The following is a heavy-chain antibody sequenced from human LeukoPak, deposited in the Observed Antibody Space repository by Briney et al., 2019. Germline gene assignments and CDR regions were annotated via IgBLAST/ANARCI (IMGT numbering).Heavy chain of an antibody. Sequence: GASVKVSCKVSGYTLTELSMHWVRQAPGKGLEWMGGFDPEDGETIYAQKFQGRVTMTEDTSTDTAYMELSSLRSEDTAVYYCARVGSYSSSWYSRISIKHYYYYYMDVWGKGTTVTISS. CDR3: ARVGSYSSSWYSRISIKHYYYYYMDV. D-gene: IGHD6-13*01. CDR2: FDPEDGET. J-gene: IGHJ6*03. CDR1: GYTLTELS. V-gene: IGHV1-24*01.